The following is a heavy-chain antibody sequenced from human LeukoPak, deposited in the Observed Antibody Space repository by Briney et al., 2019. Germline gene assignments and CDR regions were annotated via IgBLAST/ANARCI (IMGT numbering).Heavy chain of an antibody. V-gene: IGHV4-61*02. Sequence: SETLSLTCTVSSGSTSSGSLYWNWIRQPAGKRLEWIGRIYTSGSTNYSPSLKSRVTISVDTSKNHFSLKLSSVTAADTAVYYCARGVGYNSGFPEYFQHWGQGTLVTVSS. CDR2: IYTSGST. CDR1: SGSTSSGSLY. D-gene: IGHD5-24*01. CDR3: ARGVGYNSGFPEYFQH. J-gene: IGHJ1*01.